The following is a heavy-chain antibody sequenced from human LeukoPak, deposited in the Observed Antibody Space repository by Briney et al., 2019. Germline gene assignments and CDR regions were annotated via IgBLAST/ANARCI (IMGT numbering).Heavy chain of an antibody. CDR1: GGSISSGDYY. CDR2: IYYSGST. J-gene: IGHJ4*02. Sequence: PSETLSLTCTVSGGSISSGDYYWSWIRQHPGKGLEWIGNIYYSGSTYYNPSLKSRVTISVDTFKSQFSLKLSSVTAADTAVYYCAREGYDSSYYYYLDYWGQGTLVTVSS. CDR3: AREGYDSSYYYYLDY. D-gene: IGHD3-22*01. V-gene: IGHV4-31*03.